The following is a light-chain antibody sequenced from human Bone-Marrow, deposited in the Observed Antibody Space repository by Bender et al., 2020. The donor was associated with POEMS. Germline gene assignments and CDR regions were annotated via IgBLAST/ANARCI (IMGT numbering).Light chain of an antibody. CDR2: EVT. V-gene: IGLV2-23*02. CDR3: CSYSDGRTLV. CDR1: TTDVEKYNL. Sequence: QSALTQPPSASGSPGQSITIFCTGTTTDVEKYNLVSWYQQNPGKVPKLIIYEVTKRASGVSDRFSASKSGTTASLTISGLRIEDEADYYCCSYSDGRTLVFGGGTKLTVL. J-gene: IGLJ2*01.